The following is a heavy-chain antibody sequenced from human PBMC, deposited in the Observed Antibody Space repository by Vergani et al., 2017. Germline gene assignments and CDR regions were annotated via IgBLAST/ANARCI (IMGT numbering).Heavy chain of an antibody. Sequence: QVQLQESGPGLVKPSETLSLTCTVSGGSISSYYWSWIRQPAGKGLEWIGRIYTSGSTNYNPSLKSRVTISVDTSKNQFSLKLSSVTAADTAVYYCARGLDYYGSGSYLGAFDIWGQGTMVTVSS. D-gene: IGHD3-10*01. CDR2: IYTSGST. V-gene: IGHV4-4*07. CDR1: GGSISSYY. J-gene: IGHJ3*02. CDR3: ARGLDYYGSGSYLGAFDI.